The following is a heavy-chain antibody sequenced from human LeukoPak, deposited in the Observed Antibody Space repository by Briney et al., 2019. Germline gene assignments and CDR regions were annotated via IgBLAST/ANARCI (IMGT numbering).Heavy chain of an antibody. Sequence: ASVKVSCKASGYTFTGYYIHWVRQAPGQGVEWMGWINPDSGGTNYAQIFQGRVTMTRDTSISTAYMELNRLRSDDTAVYYCATVASAVYSDYWGQGTLVTVSS. J-gene: IGHJ4*02. CDR2: INPDSGGT. V-gene: IGHV1-2*02. CDR1: GYTFTGYY. CDR3: ATVASAVYSDY.